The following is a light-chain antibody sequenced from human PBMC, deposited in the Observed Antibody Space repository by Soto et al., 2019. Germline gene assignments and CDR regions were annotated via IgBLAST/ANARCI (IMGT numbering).Light chain of an antibody. CDR3: SSYAGGGVV. CDR2: EGN. Sequence: QSVLTQPASVSGSPGQPITISCTGTSSDVGSHNFVSWYQHHPGKAPKLMIFEGNKRPSGISNRFSGSKSGNTASLTISGLQAEDEADYYCSSYAGGGVVFGGGTKLTVL. V-gene: IGLV2-23*01. J-gene: IGLJ2*01. CDR1: SSDVGSHNF.